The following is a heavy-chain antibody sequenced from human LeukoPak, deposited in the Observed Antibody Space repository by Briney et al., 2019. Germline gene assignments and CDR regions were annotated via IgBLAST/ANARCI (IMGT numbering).Heavy chain of an antibody. Sequence: PGGSLRLSCAASGFTFDDYAMHWVRQAPGKGLEWVSGISWNSGSIGYAYSVKGRFTISRDNAKNSLYLQMNSLRAEDTALYYCAKDTLSSSWYYLDYWGQGTLVTVSS. CDR2: ISWNSGSI. V-gene: IGHV3-9*01. CDR1: GFTFDDYA. CDR3: AKDTLSSSWYYLDY. J-gene: IGHJ4*02. D-gene: IGHD6-13*01.